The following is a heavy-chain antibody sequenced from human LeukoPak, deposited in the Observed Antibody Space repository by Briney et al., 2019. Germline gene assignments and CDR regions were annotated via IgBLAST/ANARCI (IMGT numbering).Heavy chain of an antibody. CDR1: GFTFNSYG. CDR3: ARAGELRSSFDY. CDR2: IWFDGSNK. Sequence: TGRSLRLSCAASGFTFNSYGMHWVRHAPGKGLEWVAVIWFDGSNKYYADSVKGRFTISRDNSKNTLYLQMNSLRAEDTAVYYCARAGELRSSFDYWGQGTLVTVSS. V-gene: IGHV3-33*01. J-gene: IGHJ4*02. D-gene: IGHD4-17*01.